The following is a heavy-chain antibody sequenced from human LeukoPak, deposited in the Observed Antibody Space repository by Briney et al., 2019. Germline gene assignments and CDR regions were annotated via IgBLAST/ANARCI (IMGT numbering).Heavy chain of an antibody. CDR3: AKDWSAAD. Sequence: PGGSLRLSCAASGFTFSSYAMHWVRQAPGKGLEWVAVISYDGSNKYYADSVKGRFTISRDNSKKTLYLQMRSLRAEDTAVYYCAKDWSAADWGQGTLVTVSS. CDR1: GFTFSSYA. J-gene: IGHJ4*02. D-gene: IGHD2-15*01. CDR2: ISYDGSNK. V-gene: IGHV3-30-3*01.